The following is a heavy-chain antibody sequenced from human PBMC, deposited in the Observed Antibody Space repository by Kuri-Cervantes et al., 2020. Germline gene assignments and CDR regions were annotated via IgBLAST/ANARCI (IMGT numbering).Heavy chain of an antibody. J-gene: IGHJ4*02. CDR3: ARAATYYYDSSGYSPIDY. CDR2: MNPNSGNT. CDR1: GYTFTSYD. Sequence: ASVKVSCKASGYTFTSYDINWVRQATGQGLEWMGWMNPNSGNTGYAQKFQGRVTMTRNTSISTAYMELSSLRSEDTAVYYCARAATYYYDSSGYSPIDYWGQGTLVTVSS. D-gene: IGHD3-22*01. V-gene: IGHV1-8*02.